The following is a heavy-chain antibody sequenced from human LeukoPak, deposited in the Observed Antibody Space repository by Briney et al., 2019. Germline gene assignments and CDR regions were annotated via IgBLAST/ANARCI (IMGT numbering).Heavy chain of an antibody. CDR2: ISTGAEST. V-gene: IGHV3-23*01. CDR3: ARDPPSNCGGDC. J-gene: IGHJ4*02. CDR1: GFTFSSSA. Sequence: GGSLRLSCAASGFTFSSSAMSWVRQLPGKGLEWVSYISTGAESTHYADSVKGRFTISRDNSRNTLHLEMNSLRVDDTAVYFCARDPPSNCGGDCWGQGTLVTVSS. D-gene: IGHD2-21*01.